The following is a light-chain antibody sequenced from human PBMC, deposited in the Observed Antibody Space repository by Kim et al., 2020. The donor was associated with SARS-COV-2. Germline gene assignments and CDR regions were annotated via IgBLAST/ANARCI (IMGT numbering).Light chain of an antibody. Sequence: ASGGDRVTFTCRASQSISIWLAWYQQKPGKGPKLLIYGASSLESGVPSRFSGSGSGTEFTLTITSLQPDDFATYYCQQYNGYSLTFGGGTKVDIK. V-gene: IGKV1-5*03. CDR1: QSISIW. J-gene: IGKJ4*01. CDR3: QQYNGYSLT. CDR2: GAS.